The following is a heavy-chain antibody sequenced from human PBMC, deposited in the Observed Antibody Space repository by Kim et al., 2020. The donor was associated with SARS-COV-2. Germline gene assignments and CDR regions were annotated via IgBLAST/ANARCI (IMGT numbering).Heavy chain of an antibody. Sequence: GGSLRLSCAASGFSFSSSGINWVRQAPGKGLEWVAVISYDGGNKFYADSVKGRFTISRDNSKTMLYLQMNSLTAEDTAVYYCGKRIGYHNDYFDSWGQGPLVTVSS. CDR3: GKRIGYHNDYFDS. D-gene: IGHD2-15*01. CDR1: GFSFSSSG. CDR2: ISYDGGNK. J-gene: IGHJ4*02. V-gene: IGHV3-30*18.